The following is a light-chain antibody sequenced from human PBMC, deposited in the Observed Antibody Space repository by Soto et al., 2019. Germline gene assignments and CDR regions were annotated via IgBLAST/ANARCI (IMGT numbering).Light chain of an antibody. CDR1: QSVSSSY. Sequence: EIVLTQSPGTLSLSPGERATLSCRASQSVSSSYLAWYQQKPGQAPRLLIYGASSRATGIPDRFSGSGSGTDFPITISRLEPEDFAVYYCQQYGSSPPYTFGQGTQLEIK. CDR3: QQYGSSPPYT. V-gene: IGKV3-20*01. CDR2: GAS. J-gene: IGKJ2*01.